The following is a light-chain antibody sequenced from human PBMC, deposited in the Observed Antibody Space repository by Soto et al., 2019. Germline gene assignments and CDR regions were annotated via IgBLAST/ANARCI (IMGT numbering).Light chain of an antibody. CDR3: QQYYSYPPIT. V-gene: IGKV1-39*01. CDR2: AAS. Sequence: DIQMTQSPSSLSASVGDRVIITCRASQSIRKYLNWYQHKPGKVPTLLIYAASSLQSGVPSRFSGSGSGTDFTLTISSLQSEDFATYYCQQYYSYPPITFGQGTRLEIK. CDR1: QSIRKY. J-gene: IGKJ5*01.